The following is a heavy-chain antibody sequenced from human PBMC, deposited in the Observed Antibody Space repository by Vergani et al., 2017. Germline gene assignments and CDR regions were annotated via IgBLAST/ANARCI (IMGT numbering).Heavy chain of an antibody. D-gene: IGHD5-18*01. V-gene: IGHV3-9*01. CDR3: ARDTLTAIGDY. Sequence: EVQLVDSGGGLIQTGRSLRLSCVGSGFTFDDYAMHWVRQAPGKGLEWVAGLSWNSGFISYADSVKGRFTISRDNAKNSLYLQMNSLRAEDTAVYYCARDTLTAIGDYWGQGTLVTVSS. J-gene: IGHJ4*02. CDR1: GFTFDDYA. CDR2: LSWNSGFI.